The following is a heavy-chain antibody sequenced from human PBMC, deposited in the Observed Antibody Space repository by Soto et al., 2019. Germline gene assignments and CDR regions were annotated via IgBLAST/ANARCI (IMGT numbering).Heavy chain of an antibody. Sequence: EVQLVESGGGLVKPGGSLRLSCAASGFTFSSAWMSWVRQAPEKGLEWVGRIKSKIDGGTTDYAAPGRGRFTISRDDSTDRLYLQMSSLKTEDPAVYYCARRRRGFFDSWGQRTLASVSS. J-gene: IGHJ4*02. CDR3: ARRRRGFFDS. CDR2: IKSKIDGGTT. V-gene: IGHV3-15*01. CDR1: GFTFSSAW.